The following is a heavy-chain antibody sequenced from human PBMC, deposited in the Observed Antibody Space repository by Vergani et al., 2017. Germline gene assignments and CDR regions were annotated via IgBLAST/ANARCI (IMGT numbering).Heavy chain of an antibody. CDR3: AXGIAAAGRRGSFDY. Sequence: QVQLQESGPGLVKPSQTLTLTCTVSGGSISSGDYYWSWIRQPPGKGLEWIGYIYYSGSTYYNPSLKSRVTISVDTSKNQFSLKLSSVTAADTAVYYCAXGIAAAGRRGSFDYWGQGTLVTVSS. D-gene: IGHD6-13*01. V-gene: IGHV4-30-4*08. J-gene: IGHJ4*02. CDR2: IYYSGST. CDR1: GGSISSGDYY.